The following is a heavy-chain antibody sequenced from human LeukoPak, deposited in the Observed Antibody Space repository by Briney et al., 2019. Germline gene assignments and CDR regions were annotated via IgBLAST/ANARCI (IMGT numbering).Heavy chain of an antibody. CDR1: GFTFSSYA. Sequence: HPGGSLRLSCSASGFTFSSYAMLWVRQAPGKGLECVSAISSGGSTHYADSVKGRFTISRDDSENTLYLQMSSLRAEDTAVYYCAMNWNCDYWGQGTLVTVSS. CDR3: AMNWNCDY. V-gene: IGHV3-64D*09. D-gene: IGHD1-1*01. CDR2: ISSGGST. J-gene: IGHJ4*02.